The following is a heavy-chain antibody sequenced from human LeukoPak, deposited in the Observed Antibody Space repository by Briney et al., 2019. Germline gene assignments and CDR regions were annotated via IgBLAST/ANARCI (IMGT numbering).Heavy chain of an antibody. Sequence: PGGSLRLSCAASGFPFSSHGMSWVRQAPGKGPEWVSSISSGSDYTFYADSVRGRFTIFRDNSKNTMYLQMNSLRVEDTAVYYCAKIGVIGHWYYDLWGRGTLVTVSS. J-gene: IGHJ2*01. CDR2: ISSGSDYT. V-gene: IGHV3-23*01. D-gene: IGHD3/OR15-3a*01. CDR3: AKIGVIGHWYYDL. CDR1: GFPFSSHG.